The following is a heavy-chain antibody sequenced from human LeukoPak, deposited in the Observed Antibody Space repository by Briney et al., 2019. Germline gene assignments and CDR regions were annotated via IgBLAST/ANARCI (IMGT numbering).Heavy chain of an antibody. Sequence: GGSLRLSCAASGFQFDDYAMHWVRLAPGKGLEWVSGVSWNSGSIGYADSLKGRFTISRDNAKNSLYLQINSLRAEDTALYYCVKGRGGRIQPVYGGYWGQGTLVTVSS. CDR3: VKGRGGRIQPVYGGY. V-gene: IGHV3-9*01. CDR1: GFQFDDYA. D-gene: IGHD5-18*01. CDR2: VSWNSGSI. J-gene: IGHJ4*02.